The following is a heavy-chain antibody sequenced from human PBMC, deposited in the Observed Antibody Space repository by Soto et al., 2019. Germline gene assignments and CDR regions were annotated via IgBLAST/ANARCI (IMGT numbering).Heavy chain of an antibody. CDR2: IIPIFGTA. D-gene: IGHD3-16*02. CDR1: GGTFSSYA. J-gene: IGHJ3*02. CDR3: ARSFMITFGGVIANFHAFDT. V-gene: IGHV1-69*13. Sequence: ASVKVSCKASGGTFSSYAISWVRQAPGQGLEWMGGIIPIFGTANYAQKFQGRVTITADESTSTAYMELSSLRSEDTAVYYCARSFMITFGGVIANFHAFDTWGQGTMVTVSS.